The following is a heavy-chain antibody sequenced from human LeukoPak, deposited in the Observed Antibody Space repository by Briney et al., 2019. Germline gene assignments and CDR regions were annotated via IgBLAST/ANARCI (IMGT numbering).Heavy chain of an antibody. CDR2: MNPNSGNT. Sequence: ASVKVSCKASGYTFTSYDINWVRQATGQGLEWMGWMNPNSGNTGYAQKFQGRVTMTRNTSISTAYMELSSLRSEDTAVYYCARGYCSSTSCYVLYYGMDVWGQGTTVTVSS. D-gene: IGHD2-2*01. J-gene: IGHJ6*02. CDR3: ARGYCSSTSCYVLYYGMDV. V-gene: IGHV1-8*01. CDR1: GYTFTSYD.